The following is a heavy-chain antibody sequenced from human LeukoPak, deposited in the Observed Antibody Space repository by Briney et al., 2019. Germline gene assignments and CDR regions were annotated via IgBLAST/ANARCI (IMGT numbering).Heavy chain of an antibody. V-gene: IGHV3-23*01. D-gene: IGHD2-2*01. CDR1: GFTFSSYA. CDR2: LSASGGTT. CDR3: AKEPREYCSSSSCPNWLDH. Sequence: GGSLRLSCAASGFTFSSYAMSWVRQAPGKGLEWVSALSASGGTTYYADSVKGPFTISRDNSKNPLHLQMNSLRVEDTAGYHRAKEPREYCSSSSCPNWLDHWGQGTLVTVSS. J-gene: IGHJ5*02.